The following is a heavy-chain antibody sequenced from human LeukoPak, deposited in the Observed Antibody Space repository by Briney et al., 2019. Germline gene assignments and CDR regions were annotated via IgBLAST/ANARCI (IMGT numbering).Heavy chain of an antibody. CDR3: ARAKVASRIRLEY. V-gene: IGHV4-59*01. Sequence: ASETLSLTCTVSGGSIRSYYYNWIRQPPGKGLEWIGYIYHDVATSYNPSLKSRVTMSVDTSKNQFSLTLISVTAADTAVYYCARAKVASRIRLEYWGQGTLVTVSS. CDR2: IYHDVAT. J-gene: IGHJ4*02. CDR1: GGSIRSYY. D-gene: IGHD5-12*01.